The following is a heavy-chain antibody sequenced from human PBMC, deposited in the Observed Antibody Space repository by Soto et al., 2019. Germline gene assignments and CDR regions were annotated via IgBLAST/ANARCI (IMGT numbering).Heavy chain of an antibody. J-gene: IGHJ6*02. V-gene: IGHV4-34*01. D-gene: IGHD6-19*01. CDR3: ARGRHSSGWYERVLYYYYYYGMDV. Sequence: SETLALTCAVYGGSFSGYYWSWMRQPPGKGLEWIGEINHSGSTNYNPSLKSRVTISVDTSKNQFSLKLSSVTAADTAVYYCARGRHSSGWYERVLYYYYYYGMDVWGQGTTVTVSS. CDR2: INHSGST. CDR1: GGSFSGYY.